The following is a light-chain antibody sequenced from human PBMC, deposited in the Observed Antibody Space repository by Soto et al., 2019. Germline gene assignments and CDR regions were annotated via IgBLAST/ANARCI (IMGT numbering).Light chain of an antibody. V-gene: IGKV3-20*01. J-gene: IGKJ1*01. Sequence: EIVLTQSAGTRSLSLGAGATLSCRASQIVVSNSLAWYQQKPGQAPRLLIYGASSRATGIPDRFSGSGSGTDFTLTISRLEPEDFAVYYCQQYGTPPQTFGQGTKVDIK. CDR2: GAS. CDR3: QQYGTPPQT. CDR1: QIVVSNS.